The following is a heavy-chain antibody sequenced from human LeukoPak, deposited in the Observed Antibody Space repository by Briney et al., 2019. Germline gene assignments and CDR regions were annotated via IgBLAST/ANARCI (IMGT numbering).Heavy chain of an antibody. CDR1: GFTFSSYA. Sequence: PGGSLRLSCAASGFTFSSYAMHWVRQAPGKGLEWVAVISYDGSNKYYADSVMGRFTISTDNSKNTLFLQMNSLRAEDTAVYYCARDPSGNLYFDYWGQGALVTVSS. J-gene: IGHJ4*02. V-gene: IGHV3-30*14. CDR2: ISYDGSNK. D-gene: IGHD6-19*01. CDR3: ARDPSGNLYFDY.